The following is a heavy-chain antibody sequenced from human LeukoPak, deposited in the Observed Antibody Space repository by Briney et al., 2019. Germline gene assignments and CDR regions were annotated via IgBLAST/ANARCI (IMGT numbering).Heavy chain of an antibody. D-gene: IGHD3-22*01. CDR3: AREVYDSSGYTIDY. CDR2: IIPIFGTA. J-gene: IGHJ4*02. CDR1: GGTFSSYA. Sequence: GASVKVSCKASGGTFSSYAISWVRQAPGQGLEWMGGIIPIFGTANYAQKFQGRVTITADESTSAAYMELSSLRSEDTAVYYCAREVYDSSGYTIDYWGQGTLVTVSS. V-gene: IGHV1-69*13.